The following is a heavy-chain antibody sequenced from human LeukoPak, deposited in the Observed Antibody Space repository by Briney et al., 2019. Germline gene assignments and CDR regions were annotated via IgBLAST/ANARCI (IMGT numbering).Heavy chain of an antibody. V-gene: IGHV1-8*02. CDR1: GYTFTGYY. CDR3: ARATRATSGITIFGVVTRFYYFDY. Sequence: GASVRVSCKASGYTFTGYYMHWVRQATGQGLEWMGWMNPNSGNTGYAQKFQGRVTMTRNTSISTAYMELSSLRSEDTAVYYCARATRATSGITIFGVVTRFYYFDYWGQGTLVTVSS. CDR2: MNPNSGNT. J-gene: IGHJ4*02. D-gene: IGHD3-3*01.